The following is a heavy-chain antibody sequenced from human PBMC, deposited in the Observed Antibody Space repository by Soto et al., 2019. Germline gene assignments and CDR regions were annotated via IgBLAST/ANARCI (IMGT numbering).Heavy chain of an antibody. CDR2: INPNSGGT. CDR1: GYTFTGYY. V-gene: IGHV1-2*02. CDR3: ASPDCTNGVCPSGYYYYYGMDV. J-gene: IGHJ6*02. D-gene: IGHD2-8*01. Sequence: ASVKVSCKASGYTFTGYYMHWVRQAPGQGLEWMGWINPNSGGTNYAQKFQGRVTMTRDTSISTAYMELSRLRSDDTAVYYCASPDCTNGVCPSGYYYYYGMDVWGHGTTVTVSS.